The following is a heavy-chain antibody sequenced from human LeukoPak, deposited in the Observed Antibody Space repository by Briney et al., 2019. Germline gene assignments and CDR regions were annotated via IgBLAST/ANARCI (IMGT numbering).Heavy chain of an antibody. Sequence: PSETLSLTCTVSGGSISSYYWSWIRQPPGKGLEWIWYIYYTGSTNYNPSLKSRVTISVDTSKNQFSLKLSSVTAADTAVYYCARDGISGSYYAEYFQHWGQGTLVTVSS. V-gene: IGHV4-59*01. CDR2: IYYTGST. D-gene: IGHD1-26*01. CDR3: ARDGISGSYYAEYFQH. CDR1: GGSISSYY. J-gene: IGHJ1*01.